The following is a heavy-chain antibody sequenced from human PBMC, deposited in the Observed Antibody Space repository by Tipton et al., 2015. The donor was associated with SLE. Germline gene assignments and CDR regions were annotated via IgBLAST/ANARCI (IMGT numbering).Heavy chain of an antibody. J-gene: IGHJ5*02. CDR2: IYTTGST. CDR1: GYPISSGYY. Sequence: TLSLTCAVSGYPISSGYYWSWIRQPPGKGLEWIGYIYTTGSTNYNPSLKSRVTISVDTSKNQFSLKLTSVTAADTAVYYCAREGVPYNWFDPWGQGTLVTVSS. V-gene: IGHV4-61*01. CDR3: AREGVPYNWFDP.